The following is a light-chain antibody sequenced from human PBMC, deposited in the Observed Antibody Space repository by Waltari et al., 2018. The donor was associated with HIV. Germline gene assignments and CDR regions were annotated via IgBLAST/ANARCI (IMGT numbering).Light chain of an antibody. CDR1: QSVTRNF. J-gene: IGKJ2*01. V-gene: IGKV3-20*01. CDR3: LQYGSSWYT. CDR2: DAS. Sequence: IVFTQSPGTLSLSPGDRATPSCRASQSVTRNFLAWYQQKRGQAPRLLIYDASTRATGIPDRFSGGGSGTDFTLTISRLEPEDFAVYYCLQYGSSWYTFGQGTNLDI.